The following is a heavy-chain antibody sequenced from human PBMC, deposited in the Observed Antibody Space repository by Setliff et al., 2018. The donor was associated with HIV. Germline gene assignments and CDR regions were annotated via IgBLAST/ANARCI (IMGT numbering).Heavy chain of an antibody. D-gene: IGHD1-26*01. V-gene: IGHV1-18*01. Sequence: ASVKVSCKASGYTFTKYAMSWVRQAPGQGLEWVGWINTNTGSPTYAQGRVTMTTDTSTSTAYMELRSLRSDDTAVYYCARDSEWGSYIFWTFDIWGQGTMVTVSS. CDR2: INTNTGSP. CDR3: ARDSEWGSYIFWTFDI. CDR1: GYTFTKYA. J-gene: IGHJ3*02.